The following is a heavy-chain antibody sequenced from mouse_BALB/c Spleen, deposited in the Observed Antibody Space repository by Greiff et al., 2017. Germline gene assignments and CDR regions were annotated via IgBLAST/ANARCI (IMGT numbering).Heavy chain of an antibody. CDR2: IDPSDSET. J-gene: IGHJ4*01. CDR3: ASRDDYYAMDY. CDR1: GYSFTSYW. V-gene: IGHV1S126*01. Sequence: VQLQQSGPQLVRPGASVKISCKASGYSFTSYWMHWVKQRPGQGLEWIGMIDPSDSETRLNQKFKDKATLTVDKSSSTAYMQLSSPTSEDSAVYYCASRDDYYAMDYWGQGTSVTVSS.